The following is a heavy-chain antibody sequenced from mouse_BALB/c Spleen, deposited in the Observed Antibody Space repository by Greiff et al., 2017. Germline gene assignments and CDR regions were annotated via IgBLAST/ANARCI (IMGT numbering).Heavy chain of an antibody. Sequence: EVQRVESGGGLVKPGGSLKLSCAASGFAFSSYDMSWVRQTPEKRLEWVAYISSGGGSTYYPDTVKGRFTISRDNAKNTLYLQMSSLKSEDTAMYYCARHPTMITTKDFDYWGQGTTLTVSS. CDR2: ISSGGGST. CDR1: GFAFSSYD. CDR3: ARHPTMITTKDFDY. J-gene: IGHJ2*01. D-gene: IGHD2-4*01. V-gene: IGHV5-12-1*01.